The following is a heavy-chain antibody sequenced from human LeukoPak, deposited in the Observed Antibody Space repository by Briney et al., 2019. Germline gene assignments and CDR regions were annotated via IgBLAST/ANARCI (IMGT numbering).Heavy chain of an antibody. D-gene: IGHD3-16*01. CDR3: AKGLMITFG. V-gene: IGHV3-66*01. CDR1: EFSVGSNY. CDR2: IYSGGST. Sequence: GGSLRLSCAASEFSVGSNYMTWVRQAPGKGLEWVSLIYSGGSTYYADSVKGRFTISRDNSKNTLYLQMNSLRAEDTAVYYCAKGLMITFGWGQGTLVTVSS. J-gene: IGHJ4*02.